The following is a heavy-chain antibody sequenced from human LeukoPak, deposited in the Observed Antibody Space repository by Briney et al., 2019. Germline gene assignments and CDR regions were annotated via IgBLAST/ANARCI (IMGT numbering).Heavy chain of an antibody. D-gene: IGHD3-22*01. CDR3: ARHYDSSGYYYDNWFDP. V-gene: IGHV1-2*06. CDR1: GYTFTGYY. CDR2: INPNSGGT. Sequence: ASVKVSCKASGYTFTGYYMHWVRQAPGQGLEWMGRINPNSGGTNYAQKFQGRVTMTRDTSISTAYMELSRLRSDDTAVYYCARHYDSSGYYYDNWFDPWGQGTLFTVSS. J-gene: IGHJ5*02.